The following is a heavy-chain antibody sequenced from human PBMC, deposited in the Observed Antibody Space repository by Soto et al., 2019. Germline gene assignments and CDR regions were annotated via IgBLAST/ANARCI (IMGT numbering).Heavy chain of an antibody. CDR3: TRDIGGRGAY. Sequence: EVQLVESGGGLVQPGGSLRLSCAASGFTFSNYWMHLVRQPPGKGLVWVSRTNQDGSIINYADSVKGRFTISRDNAKSPLYLEMNRLRVEDTAVYYCTRDIGGRGAYWGPGTLVNVSS. J-gene: IGHJ4*02. CDR2: TNQDGSII. V-gene: IGHV3-74*01. CDR1: GFTFSNYW. D-gene: IGHD3-16*01.